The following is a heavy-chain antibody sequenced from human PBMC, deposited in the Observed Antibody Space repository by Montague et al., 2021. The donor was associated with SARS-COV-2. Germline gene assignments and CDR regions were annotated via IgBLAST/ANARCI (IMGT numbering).Heavy chain of an antibody. CDR2: ISHSGGT. V-gene: IGHV4-4*02. J-gene: IGHJ4*02. D-gene: IGHD3-10*01. CDR1: GGSISSGTW. Sequence: SETLSLTCTVSGGSISSGTWWTWVRQPPGKGLEWIGEISHSGGTNYNPSLKSRVTISVDKSKNQFSLNLNSVTAADTAVYYCARKGSGRSDLAYWGQGTLVTVSS. CDR3: ARKGSGRSDLAY.